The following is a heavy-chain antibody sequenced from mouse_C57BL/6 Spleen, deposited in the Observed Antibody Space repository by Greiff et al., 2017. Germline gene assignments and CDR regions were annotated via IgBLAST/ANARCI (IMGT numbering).Heavy chain of an antibody. D-gene: IGHD1-1*01. V-gene: IGHV5-4*03. CDR3: ARGGHDYGSSDDGYYAMDY. CDR1: GFTFSSYA. CDR2: ISDGGSYT. J-gene: IGHJ4*01. Sequence: DVMLVESGGGLVKPGGSLKLSCAASGFTFSSYAMSWVRQTPEKRLEWVATISDGGSYTYYPDNVKGRFTISRDNAKNNLYLQMSHLKSEDTAMYYCARGGHDYGSSDDGYYAMDYWGQGTSVTVSS.